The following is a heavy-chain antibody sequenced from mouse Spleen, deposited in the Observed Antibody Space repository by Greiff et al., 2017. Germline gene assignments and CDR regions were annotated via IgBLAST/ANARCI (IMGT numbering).Heavy chain of an antibody. V-gene: IGHV1-55*01. CDR1: GYTFTSYW. Sequence: QVQLQQPGAELVKPGASVKMSCKASGYTFTSYWITWVKQRPGQGLEWIGNIYPGSGSTNYNEKFKSKATLTVDTSSNTAYMQLSSLTSEDSAVYYCARAVANWDEGDFDYWGQGTTLTVSS. D-gene: IGHD4-1*01. J-gene: IGHJ2*01. CDR3: ARAVANWDEGDFDY. CDR2: IYPGSGST.